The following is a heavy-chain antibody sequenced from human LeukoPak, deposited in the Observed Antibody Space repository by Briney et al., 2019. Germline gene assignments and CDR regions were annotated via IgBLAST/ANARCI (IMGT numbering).Heavy chain of an antibody. D-gene: IGHD3-9*01. J-gene: IGHJ4*02. V-gene: IGHV3-30*03. CDR1: GFTFRNYG. CDR2: ISYDGGNE. Sequence: GGSLRLSCAASGFTFRNYGMHWVRQAPGKGLEWVAVISYDGGNEYYADSVKGRFAISRDNSKNTLYLQMNSLRVEDTAVYYCARDDDILTGCLDYWGQGTLVTVSS. CDR3: ARDDDILTGCLDY.